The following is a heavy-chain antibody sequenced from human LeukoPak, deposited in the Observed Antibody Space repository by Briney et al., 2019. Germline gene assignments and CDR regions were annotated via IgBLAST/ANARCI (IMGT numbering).Heavy chain of an antibody. D-gene: IGHD3-3*01. CDR3: ARDYDFSGGHYYYGLDV. V-gene: IGHV4-59*11. CDR1: GGSIGSHL. CDR2: IHYSGNT. J-gene: IGHJ6*02. Sequence: SETLSLTCTVSGGSIGSHLWNWIRQPPWKGLEWVGYIHYSGNTNYNPSLQSRLTISVDTSKTQFSLRFRSVFAADTAIYYCARDYDFSGGHYYYGLDVWGQGTTVTVSS.